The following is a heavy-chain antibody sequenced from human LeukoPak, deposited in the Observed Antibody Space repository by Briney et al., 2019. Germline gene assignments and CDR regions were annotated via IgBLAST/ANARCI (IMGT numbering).Heavy chain of an antibody. J-gene: IGHJ4*02. D-gene: IGHD6-19*01. CDR2: ISYDGSNK. CDR3: ARDRSSGWYADYHFDY. Sequence: PRGSLRLSCTASRFNFNNYAMHWVRQALGKGLEWVAVISYDGSNKYYADSVKGRFTISRDNSKNTLYLQMNSLRAEDTAVYYCARDRSSGWYADYHFDYWGQGTLVTVSS. V-gene: IGHV3-30-3*01. CDR1: RFNFNNYA.